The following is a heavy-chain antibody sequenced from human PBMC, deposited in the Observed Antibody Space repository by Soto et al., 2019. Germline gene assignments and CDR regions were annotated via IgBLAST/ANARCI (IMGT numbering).Heavy chain of an antibody. Sequence: QVQLVESGGGVVQPGRSLRLSCAASGFTFSSYGMHWVRQAPGEGLEWVAVIWYDGSNKYYADSVKGRFTISRDNSKNTLYLQMNSLRAEDTAVYYCAREDIRIQLWASYYYGMDVWGQGTTVTVSS. J-gene: IGHJ6*02. CDR2: IWYDGSNK. CDR3: AREDIRIQLWASYYYGMDV. CDR1: GFTFSSYG. V-gene: IGHV3-33*01. D-gene: IGHD5-18*01.